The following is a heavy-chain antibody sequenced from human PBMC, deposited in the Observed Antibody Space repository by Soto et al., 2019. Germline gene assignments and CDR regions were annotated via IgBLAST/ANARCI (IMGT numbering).Heavy chain of an antibody. J-gene: IGHJ4*02. Sequence: GESLKISCAASGFTFSNAWMNWVRQAPGKGLEWVGRIKSKTDGGTTDYAAPVKGRFTISREDSQNTLYLQMNSLKTEDTAVYYCTTDGMATANFDYWGQGTLVTVSS. CDR1: GFTFSNAW. D-gene: IGHD5-18*01. V-gene: IGHV3-15*07. CDR2: IKSKTDGGTT. CDR3: TTDGMATANFDY.